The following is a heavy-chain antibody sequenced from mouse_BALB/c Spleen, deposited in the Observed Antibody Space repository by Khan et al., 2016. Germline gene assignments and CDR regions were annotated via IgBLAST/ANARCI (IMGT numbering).Heavy chain of an antibody. Sequence: QVQLKQSGADLMKPGASVKVSCKATGYTFRNYWIEWIKERPGHGLGWLGEILPGSGSTNYNAKFKGKATFTAETSSNTAYMQLSSLTSEDAAVYYCARGAYWGQGTLVTVAA. J-gene: IGHJ3*01. V-gene: IGHV1-9*01. CDR1: GYTFRNYW. CDR2: ILPGSGST. CDR3: ARGAY.